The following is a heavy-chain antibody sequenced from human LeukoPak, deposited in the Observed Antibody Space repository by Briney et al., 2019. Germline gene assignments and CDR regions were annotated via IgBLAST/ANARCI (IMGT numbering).Heavy chain of an antibody. J-gene: IGHJ6*02. V-gene: IGHV1-18*01. CDR2: ISAYNGNT. CDR3: ARDIGGGSGWYYYYYYYGMDV. CDR1: GYTFTSYG. Sequence: GASVKVSCKASGYTFTSYGISWVRQAPGQGLEWMGWISAYNGNTNYAQKLQGRVTMTTDTSTSTAYTELRSLRSDDTAVYYCARDIGGGSGWYYYYYYYGMDVWGQGTTVTVSS. D-gene: IGHD6-19*01.